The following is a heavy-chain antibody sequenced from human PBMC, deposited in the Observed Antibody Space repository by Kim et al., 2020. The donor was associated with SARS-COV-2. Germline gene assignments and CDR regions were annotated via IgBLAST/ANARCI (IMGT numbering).Heavy chain of an antibody. CDR2: IYYSGST. CDR3: ASPVKSCSSTSLSPCAFDI. D-gene: IGHD2-2*01. V-gene: IGHV4-39*01. CDR1: GGSISSSSYY. Sequence: SETLSLTCTVSGGSISSSSYYWGWIRQPPGKGLEWIGSIYYSGSTYYNPSLKSRVTISVDTSKNQFSLKLSSVTAADTAVYYCASPVKSCSSTSLSPCAFDIWGQGTMVTVSS. J-gene: IGHJ3*02.